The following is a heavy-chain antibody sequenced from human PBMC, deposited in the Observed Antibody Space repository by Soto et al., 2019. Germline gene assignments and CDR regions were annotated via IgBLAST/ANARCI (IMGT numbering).Heavy chain of an antibody. CDR2: ISGSGGST. Sequence: GGSLRLSCAASGFTFSSYAMSWVRQAPGKGLEWVSAISGSGGSTYYADSVKGRFTISRDNSKNSAYLQLNSLRDEDTAVYYWAGDTGWQIRHWGQGTLVTVSS. V-gene: IGHV3-23*01. CDR1: GFTFSSYA. D-gene: IGHD6-19*01. CDR3: AGDTGWQIRH. J-gene: IGHJ4*02.